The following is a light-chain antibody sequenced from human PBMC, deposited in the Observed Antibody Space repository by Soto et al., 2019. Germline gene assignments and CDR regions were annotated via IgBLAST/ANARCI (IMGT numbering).Light chain of an antibody. V-gene: IGLV2-8*01. CDR3: SSFASSYTWV. CDR2: EVT. J-gene: IGLJ3*02. Sequence: QSALTQPPSASGSPGQSVTFSCTGTSSDVGAYNYVSWYQQHAGKAPKLVIYEVTKRPSGVPDRFSGSKSANTASLTVSGLQAEDEADYYCSSFASSYTWVFGGGTKVTVL. CDR1: SSDVGAYNY.